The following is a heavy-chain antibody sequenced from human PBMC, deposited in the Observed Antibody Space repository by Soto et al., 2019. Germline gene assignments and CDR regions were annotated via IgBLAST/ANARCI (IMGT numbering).Heavy chain of an antibody. CDR2: INPATGAA. D-gene: IGHD3-3*01. CDR3: SGGGGVGVAGSAAFDM. CDR1: GYPVTAYY. Sequence: QLHLVQSGAVVKKPGASVTVSCSASGYPVTAYYMHWVRQAPGRGLEWMGGINPATGAAKYTQTFPGRGTMTRDTSTSTVFMELRGLTSEDTAVFYWSGGGGVGVAGSAAFDMWGQGTLVTVSS. V-gene: IGHV1-2*02. J-gene: IGHJ3*02.